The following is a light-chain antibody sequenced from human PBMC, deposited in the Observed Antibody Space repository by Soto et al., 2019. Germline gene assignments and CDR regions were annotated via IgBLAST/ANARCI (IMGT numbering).Light chain of an antibody. V-gene: IGKV1-33*01. CDR1: QDIRNF. Sequence: DIQMTQSPSSLSASVGDRITITCQASQDIRNFLNWYHQKPGLDPNLLIFDVSDLRTGVPSRFSGSGSGKNLTLTIARLLPEDVATYFCQHYDVVPRLFTVGAGPKVDL. CDR3: QHYDVVPRLFT. CDR2: DVS. J-gene: IGKJ3*01.